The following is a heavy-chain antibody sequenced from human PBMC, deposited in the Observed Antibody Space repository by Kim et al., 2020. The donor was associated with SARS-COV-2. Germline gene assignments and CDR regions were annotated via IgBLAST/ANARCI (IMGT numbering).Heavy chain of an antibody. CDR1: GGSISSGGYY. Sequence: SETLSLTCTVSGGSISSGGYYWSWIRQHPGKGLEWIGYIYYSGSTYYNPSLKSRVTISVDTSKNQFSLKLSSVTAADTAVYYCARVYGSGKRPDYWGQGTLVTVSS. D-gene: IGHD3-10*01. J-gene: IGHJ4*02. CDR3: ARVYGSGKRPDY. CDR2: IYYSGST. V-gene: IGHV4-31*03.